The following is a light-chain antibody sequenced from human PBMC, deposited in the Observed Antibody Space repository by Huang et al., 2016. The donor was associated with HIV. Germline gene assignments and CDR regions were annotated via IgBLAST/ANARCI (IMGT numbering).Light chain of an antibody. V-gene: IGKV4-1*01. J-gene: IGKJ1*01. CDR1: QSLLYSSNNTNY. CDR2: WAS. Sequence: DIVMTQSPDSLAVSLGERSTINCKSGQSLLYSSNNTNYLAWYQQKPGQPPKLLIYWASTRESGVPDRFSGSGSETDFTLTISSLQAEDVAVYYCHQYYATGTFGQGTKVEI. CDR3: HQYYATGT.